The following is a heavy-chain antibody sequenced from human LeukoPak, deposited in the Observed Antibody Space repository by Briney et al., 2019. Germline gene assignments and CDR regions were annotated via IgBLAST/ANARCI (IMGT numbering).Heavy chain of an antibody. CDR2: IYYSGST. D-gene: IGHD6-6*01. Sequence: SETLSLTCTVSGGSLSSYYWSSIRQPPGKGLEWIGYIYYSGSTNYNPSLKSRVTISVDTSKNQFSLKLSSVTAADTAVYYCASAQSIAARYNWFDPWGQGTLVTVSS. V-gene: IGHV4-59*01. J-gene: IGHJ5*02. CDR1: GGSLSSYY. CDR3: ASAQSIAARYNWFDP.